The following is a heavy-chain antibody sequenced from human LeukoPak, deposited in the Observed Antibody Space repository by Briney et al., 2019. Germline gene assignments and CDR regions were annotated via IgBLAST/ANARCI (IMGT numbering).Heavy chain of an antibody. V-gene: IGHV4-34*01. D-gene: IGHD3-10*01. CDR3: ARGRVGRTGRGSAQHDY. CDR2: INHSGST. J-gene: IGHJ4*02. Sequence: SETLSLTCAVSGGSISSGGYYWSWIRQPPGKGLEWIGEINHSGSTNYNPSLKSRVTISVDTSKNQFSLKLSSVTAADTAVYYCARGRVGRTGRGSAQHDYWGQGTLVTVSS. CDR1: GGSISSGGYY.